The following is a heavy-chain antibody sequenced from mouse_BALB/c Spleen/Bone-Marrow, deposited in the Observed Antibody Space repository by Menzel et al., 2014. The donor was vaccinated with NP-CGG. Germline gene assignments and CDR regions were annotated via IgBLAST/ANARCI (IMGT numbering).Heavy chain of an antibody. D-gene: IGHD2-10*02. V-gene: IGHV2-5-1*01. CDR1: GFSLTSYG. CDR2: IWRGGST. J-gene: IGHJ4*01. CDR3: AKNNKYGNYGGLDAMDY. Sequence: VQLQQSGPSLVQPSQSLSITCTVSGFSLTSYGVHWVRQSPGKGLEWLGVIWRGGSTDYNAAFMSRLSITKDNSRGQVFFKMNSLQADDTAIYYCAKNNKYGNYGGLDAMDYWGQGTSVTVSS.